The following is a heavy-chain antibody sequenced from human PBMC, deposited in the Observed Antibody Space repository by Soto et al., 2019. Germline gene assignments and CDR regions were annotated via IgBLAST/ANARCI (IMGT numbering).Heavy chain of an antibody. V-gene: IGHV2-5*02. CDR2: LYWDDDK. CDR1: GLSLRTTGVG. D-gene: IGHD2-21*02. J-gene: IGHJ6*02. Sequence: QVTLKESGPPLVKPTQTLTLTCTVSGLSLRTTGVGVGWVRQPPGKALEWLALLYWDDDKRYSPSLRSRLTSAKDSSEKKVVLTMTIMDTVDTATYYCVQSRCGGDCLEIYSSHAYNGLDVWGQGTTVTVSS. CDR3: VQSRCGGDCLEIYSSHAYNGLDV.